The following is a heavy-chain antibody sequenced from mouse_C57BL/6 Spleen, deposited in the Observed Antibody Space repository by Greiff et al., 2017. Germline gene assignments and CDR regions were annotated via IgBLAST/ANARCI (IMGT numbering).Heavy chain of an antibody. CDR3: RYGNYGAFDY. CDR2: IDPETGGT. V-gene: IGHV1-15*01. D-gene: IGHD2-1*01. Sequence: QVQLKESGAELVRPGASVTLSCKASGYTFTDYEMHWVKQTPVHGLEWIGAIDPETGGTAYNQKFKGKAILTADKSSSTAYMELRSLTSEDSAVYYCRYGNYGAFDYWGQGTTLTVSS. J-gene: IGHJ2*01. CDR1: GYTFTDYE.